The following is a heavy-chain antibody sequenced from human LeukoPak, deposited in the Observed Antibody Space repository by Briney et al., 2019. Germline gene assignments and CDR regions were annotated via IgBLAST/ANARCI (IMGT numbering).Heavy chain of an antibody. CDR3: ARSRSGYYEDY. CDR1: GFTFSSSA. J-gene: IGHJ4*02. D-gene: IGHD3-22*01. Sequence: PGGSLRLSCAASGFTFSSSAMSWVRQAPGKGLEWVSSISGSGSGGSTYYADSVKGRFTISRDNAKNSLSLQVNSLSAEDTAVYYCARSRSGYYEDYWGQGTLVTVSS. V-gene: IGHV3-23*01. CDR2: ISGSGSGGST.